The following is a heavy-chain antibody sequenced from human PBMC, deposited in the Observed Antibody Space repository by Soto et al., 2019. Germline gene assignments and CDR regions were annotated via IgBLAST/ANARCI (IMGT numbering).Heavy chain of an antibody. CDR3: ARTIAVAGTRWFDP. Sequence: EVQLVESGGGLVQPGGSLRLSCAASGFTVSSNYMSWVRQAPGKGLEWVSVIYSGGSTYYADSVKGRFTISRHNSKNTLYLQMNSLRAEDTAVYYCARTIAVAGTRWFDPWGQGTLVTVSS. CDR2: IYSGGST. J-gene: IGHJ5*02. CDR1: GFTVSSNY. D-gene: IGHD6-19*01. V-gene: IGHV3-53*04.